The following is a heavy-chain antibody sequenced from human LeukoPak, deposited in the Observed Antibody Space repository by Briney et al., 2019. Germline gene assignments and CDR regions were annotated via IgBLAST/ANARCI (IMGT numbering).Heavy chain of an antibody. J-gene: IGHJ4*02. CDR3: ASEGSYCTSTSCYAGMDY. D-gene: IGHD2-2*01. Sequence: PSQTLSLTCTVSGGSISSGDYYWSWIRQPPGKGLEWIGYIYYSGSTYYNPSLKSRVTISVDTSKNQFSLKLSSVTAADTAVYHCASEGSYCTSTSCYAGMDYWGQGTLVTVSS. V-gene: IGHV4-30-4*01. CDR2: IYYSGST. CDR1: GGSISSGDYY.